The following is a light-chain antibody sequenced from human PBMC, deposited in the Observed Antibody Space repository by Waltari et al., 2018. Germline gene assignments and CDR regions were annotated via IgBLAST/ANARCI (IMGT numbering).Light chain of an antibody. J-gene: IGLJ2*01. CDR2: EAS. CDR1: RSHVGHYNL. CDR3: CSFAMAGTWL. V-gene: IGLV2-23*01. Sequence: QSALTQPASVSAAPGQSITIPCPGSRSHVGHYNLVSWYQQYPGKAPKLMIFEASKRPSGVSNRFSGSKSGNTASLMISGLQTEDEADYYCCSFAMAGTWLFGGGTKVTVL.